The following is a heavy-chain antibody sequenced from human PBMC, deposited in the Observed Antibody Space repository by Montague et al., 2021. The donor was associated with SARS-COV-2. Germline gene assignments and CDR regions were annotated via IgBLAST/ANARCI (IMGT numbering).Heavy chain of an antibody. CDR3: ASGRMVPYSSSWTTLYYYYGMDI. D-gene: IGHD6-13*01. CDR1: GDSVSSNSAA. Sequence: CAISGDSVSSNSAAWNWIRQSPSRGLEWLGRTYYRYKWYNDYAVSVKSRININPDTSKNQFSLQLNSVTPEDTAVYYCASGRMVPYSSSWTTLYYYYGMDIWDQGTTVTVSS. CDR2: TYYRYKWYN. V-gene: IGHV6-1*01. J-gene: IGHJ6*02.